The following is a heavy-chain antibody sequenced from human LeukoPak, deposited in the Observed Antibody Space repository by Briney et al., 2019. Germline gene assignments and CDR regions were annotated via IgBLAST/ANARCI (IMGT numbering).Heavy chain of an antibody. D-gene: IGHD6-13*01. V-gene: IGHV3-43*01. CDR2: ISWDGGST. Sequence: GGSLRLSCEASGFTFSNSAMSWVRQAPGKGLEWVSLISWDGGSTYYADSVKGRFTISRDNSKNSLYLQMNSLRTEDTALYYCAKDIEAAAGMDVWGKGTTVTVSS. CDR1: GFTFSNSA. CDR3: AKDIEAAAGMDV. J-gene: IGHJ6*03.